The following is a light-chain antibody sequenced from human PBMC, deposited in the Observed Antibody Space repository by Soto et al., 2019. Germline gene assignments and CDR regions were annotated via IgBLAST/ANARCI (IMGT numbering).Light chain of an antibody. J-gene: IGKJ5*01. CDR2: AAS. CDR1: QSISSY. Sequence: DIQMTQSPSSLSASVGDRVTITCRASQSISSYLNWYQQKPGKAPKLLIYAASSLQSGVPSRFSGSGSGTDFTLTISSLQPEDFVTYYCQQSYSLPFFGQGTRLEIK. V-gene: IGKV1-39*01. CDR3: QQSYSLPF.